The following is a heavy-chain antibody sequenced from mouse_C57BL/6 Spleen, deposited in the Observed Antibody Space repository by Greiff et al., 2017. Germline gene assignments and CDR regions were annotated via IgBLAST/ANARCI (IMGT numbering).Heavy chain of an antibody. Sequence: EVKLEESGGGLVQPGGSMKLSCVASGFTFSNYWMNWVRQSPEKGLEWVAQIRLKSDNYATHYAESVKGRFTISRDDSKSSVYLQMNNLRAEDTGIYYCTGLNWDDAMDYWGQGTSVTVSS. CDR1: GFTFSNYW. D-gene: IGHD4-1*02. J-gene: IGHJ4*01. V-gene: IGHV6-3*01. CDR3: TGLNWDDAMDY. CDR2: IRLKSDNYAT.